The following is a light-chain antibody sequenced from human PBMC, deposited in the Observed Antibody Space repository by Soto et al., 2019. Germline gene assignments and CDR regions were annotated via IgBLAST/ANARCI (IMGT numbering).Light chain of an antibody. CDR2: EVS. CDR1: STDVGGYNY. Sequence: QSALAQPSSVSGSPGQSITISCTGTSTDVGGYNYVSWCQHHPGKGPKLIIYEVSNRPSGVSDRFSGSKSGNKASLIISNLEAEDESDYYCGPYTSTDTPFVFGTGTKVTVL. J-gene: IGLJ1*01. CDR3: GPYTSTDTPFV. V-gene: IGLV2-14*01.